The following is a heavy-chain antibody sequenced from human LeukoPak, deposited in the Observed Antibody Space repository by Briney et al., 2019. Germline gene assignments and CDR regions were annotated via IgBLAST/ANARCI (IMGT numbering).Heavy chain of an antibody. J-gene: IGHJ4*02. D-gene: IGHD3-3*01. Sequence: ASVKVSCKVSGYTLTELSMHWVRQAPGKGLEWMGGFDPEDGETIYAQKFQGRVTMTRDTSISTAYMELSRLRSDDTAVYYCARTRRITTPTFDYWGQGTLVTVSS. V-gene: IGHV1-24*01. CDR2: FDPEDGET. CDR1: GYTLTELS. CDR3: ARTRRITTPTFDY.